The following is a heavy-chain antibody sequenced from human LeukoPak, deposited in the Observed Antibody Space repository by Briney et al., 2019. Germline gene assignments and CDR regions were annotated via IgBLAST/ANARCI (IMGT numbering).Heavy chain of an antibody. Sequence: GESLKISCKGSGYSFTSYWIGWVRQMLGKGLEWMGIIYPGDSDTRYSPSFQGQVTISADKSISTAYLQWSSLKASDTAMYYCARPRTWFGDAFDIWGQGTMVTVSS. D-gene: IGHD3-10*01. V-gene: IGHV5-51*01. CDR1: GYSFTSYW. CDR3: ARPRTWFGDAFDI. CDR2: IYPGDSDT. J-gene: IGHJ3*02.